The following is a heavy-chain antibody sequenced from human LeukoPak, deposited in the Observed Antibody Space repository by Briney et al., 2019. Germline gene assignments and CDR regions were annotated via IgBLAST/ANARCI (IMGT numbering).Heavy chain of an antibody. CDR1: GGTFSSYA. CDR3: ARVDTAMVIDY. V-gene: IGHV1-69*04. CDR2: IIPILGIA. Sequence: SVKVSCKASGGTFSSYAISWVRQAPGQGLEWMGRIIPILGIANYAQKFQGRVTITADKSTSTAYMKLSSLRSEDTAVYYCARVDTAMVIDYWGQGTLATVSS. J-gene: IGHJ4*02. D-gene: IGHD5-18*01.